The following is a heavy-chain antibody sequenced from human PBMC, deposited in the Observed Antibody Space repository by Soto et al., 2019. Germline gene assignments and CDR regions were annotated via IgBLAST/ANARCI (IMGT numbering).Heavy chain of an antibody. D-gene: IGHD3-10*01. Sequence: QITLKESGPTLVKPTQTLTLTCTFSGFSLSTSGVGVGWIRQPPGTDLEWLALMYCNDDKSYSPSLKSRLTLNQDTSKNHVVLTMTNMDPVDTATYYCAHSHPGDDDFDICGQGTMVTVSS. CDR3: AHSHPGDDDFDI. J-gene: IGHJ3*02. V-gene: IGHV2-5*01. CDR1: GFSLSTSGVG. CDR2: MYCNDDK.